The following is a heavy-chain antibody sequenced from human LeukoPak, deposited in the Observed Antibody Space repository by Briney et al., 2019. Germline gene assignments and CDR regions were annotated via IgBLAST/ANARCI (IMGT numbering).Heavy chain of an antibody. CDR2: MYYSGST. V-gene: IGHV4-30-4*01. D-gene: IGHD3-22*01. CDR1: GGSISSGDYY. Sequence: SQTLPLTCTVSGGSISSGDYYWSWIRQPPGKGLEWIAYMYYSGSTYYNPSLKSRVTMSADTSKNQLSLKLSSVTAADTAVYYCARPYYYDSRIDPWGQGILVTVSS. CDR3: ARPYYYDSRIDP. J-gene: IGHJ5*02.